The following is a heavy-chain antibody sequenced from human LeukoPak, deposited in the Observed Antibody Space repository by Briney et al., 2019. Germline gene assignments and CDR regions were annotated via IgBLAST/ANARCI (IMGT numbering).Heavy chain of an antibody. Sequence: SVKVSCKASGGTFSSYAISWVRQAPGQGLEWMRGIIPIFGTANYAQKFQGRVTITTDESTSTAYMELSSLRSEDTAVYYCARDRYDILTGYYQLNWFDPWGQGTLVTVSS. V-gene: IGHV1-69*05. D-gene: IGHD3-9*01. CDR3: ARDRYDILTGYYQLNWFDP. CDR2: IIPIFGTA. J-gene: IGHJ5*02. CDR1: GGTFSSYA.